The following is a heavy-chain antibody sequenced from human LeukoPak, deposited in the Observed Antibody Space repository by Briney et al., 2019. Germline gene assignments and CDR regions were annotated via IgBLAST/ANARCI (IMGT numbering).Heavy chain of an antibody. V-gene: IGHV3-30-3*01. D-gene: IGHD6-25*01. J-gene: IGHJ6*02. Sequence: GGSLRLSCAASGFTFSSYAMHWVRQAPGKGLEWVAVISYDGSNKYYADSVKGRFTISRDNSKNTLYLQMNSLRAEDTAVYYCARDFSDSSGFFHGMDVWGQGTTVTVSS. CDR2: ISYDGSNK. CDR1: GFTFSSYA. CDR3: ARDFSDSSGFFHGMDV.